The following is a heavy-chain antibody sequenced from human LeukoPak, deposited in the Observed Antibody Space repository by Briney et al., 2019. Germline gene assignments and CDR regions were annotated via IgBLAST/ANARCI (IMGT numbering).Heavy chain of an antibody. V-gene: IGHV1-2*02. J-gene: IGHJ4*02. D-gene: IGHD6-19*01. CDR2: INPNSGGT. CDR1: GYTFTTYY. CDR3: ARGLYSSGWYVSY. Sequence: GASVKVSCTTSGYTFTTYYIHWVRRAPGQGLECMGWINPNSGGTNYAQKFQGRVTMTRDTSISTAYMELSRLRSDDTAVYYCARGLYSSGWYVSYWGQGTLVTVSS.